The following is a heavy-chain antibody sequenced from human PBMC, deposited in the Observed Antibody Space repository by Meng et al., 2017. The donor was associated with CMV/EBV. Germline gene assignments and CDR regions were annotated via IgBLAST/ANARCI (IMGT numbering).Heavy chain of an antibody. Sequence: SETLSLTCTVSGGSVSSGSYYWSWIRQPPGKGLEWIGYIYYSGSTNYNPSLKSRVTILVDTSKNQFSLKLSSVTAADTAVYYCASFAATTPEYYGMDVWGQGTTVTVSS. CDR2: IYYSGST. J-gene: IGHJ6*02. CDR3: ASFAATTPEYYGMDV. D-gene: IGHD5-12*01. V-gene: IGHV4-61*01. CDR1: GGSVSSGSYY.